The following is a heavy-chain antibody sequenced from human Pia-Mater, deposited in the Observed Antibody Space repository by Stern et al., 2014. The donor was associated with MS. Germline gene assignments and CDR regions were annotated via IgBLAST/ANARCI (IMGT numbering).Heavy chain of an antibody. Sequence: QVQLVQSGPGLVKPSQTLSLTCTVSGDSVRGGAYYWTWIRQHPGQGLEWIGNINYRGSTSYNPSLKRRVTISLHTSKNQFSLKLSSVTAADTAAYYCARMGGYCSGGLCYSVDSWGQGILVIVSS. D-gene: IGHD2-15*01. CDR2: INYRGST. CDR1: GDSVRGGAYY. V-gene: IGHV4-31*03. J-gene: IGHJ4*02. CDR3: ARMGGYCSGGLCYSVDS.